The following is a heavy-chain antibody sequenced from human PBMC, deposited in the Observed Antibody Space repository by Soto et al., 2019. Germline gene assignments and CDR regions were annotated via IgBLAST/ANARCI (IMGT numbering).Heavy chain of an antibody. CDR3: AKHGGTYSRSANFDY. CDR2: SGTAGGT. J-gene: IGHJ4*02. Sequence: PGGSLRLSCAASGFSFNSYAMSWVRQAPGKGLEWVSGSGTAGGTYYADSVKGRFTISRDNSKNTLYLQMNSLRAEDTALYYCAKHGGTYSRSANFDYWGRGTLVTVSS. D-gene: IGHD6-6*01. CDR1: GFSFNSYA. V-gene: IGHV3-23*01.